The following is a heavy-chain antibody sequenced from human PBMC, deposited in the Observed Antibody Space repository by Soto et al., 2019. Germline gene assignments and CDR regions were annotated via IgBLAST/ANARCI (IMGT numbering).Heavy chain of an antibody. V-gene: IGHV3-30-3*01. CDR2: ISYDGSNK. D-gene: IGHD6-13*01. CDR1: GFSFSSYS. Sequence: GGSLRLSCTASGFSFSSYSLHWVRQTPGKGLEWVAVISYDGSNKYYADSVKGRFTVSRDSPKNTLFLQMNSLKPEDTAVYYCARAPPRGIAAPGTWGSGMDVWGQGTTVTVSS. J-gene: IGHJ6*02. CDR3: ARAPPRGIAAPGTWGSGMDV.